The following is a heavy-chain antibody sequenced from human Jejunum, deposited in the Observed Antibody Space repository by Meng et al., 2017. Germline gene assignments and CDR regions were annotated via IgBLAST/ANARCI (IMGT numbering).Heavy chain of an antibody. V-gene: IGHV1-46*01. CDR1: GYPFTTYY. CDR2: FNPGTGYT. D-gene: IGHD3-22*01. CDR3: AKSYYFDHSGRFFFDY. Sequence: QGHLVESEADVKKPGASPKISCTASGYPFTTYYMHWVRQAPGHGLEWMGMFNPGTGYTTYAQEFEGRVTMTTDTSTSTVYMEMSSLRSEDTAIYYCAKSYYFDHSGRFFFDYWGQGTLVTVSS. J-gene: IGHJ4*02.